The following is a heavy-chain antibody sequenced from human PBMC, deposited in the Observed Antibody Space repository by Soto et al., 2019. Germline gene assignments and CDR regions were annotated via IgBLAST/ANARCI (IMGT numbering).Heavy chain of an antibody. D-gene: IGHD6-13*01. CDR2: ISAYNGNT. CDR1: GYTFTSYG. Sequence: QVQLVQSGAGVKKPGASVKVSCKASGYTFTSYGISWVRQAPGQGLEWMGWISAYNGNTNYAQKLQGRVTMTTDTSASTAYMELRSVRSDDTAVYYCAKLYSSSWYSYNGMDVWGQGTTVTVSS. J-gene: IGHJ6*02. CDR3: AKLYSSSWYSYNGMDV. V-gene: IGHV1-18*01.